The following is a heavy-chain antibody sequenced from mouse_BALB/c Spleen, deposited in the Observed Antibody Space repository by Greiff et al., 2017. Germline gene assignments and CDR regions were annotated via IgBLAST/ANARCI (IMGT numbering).Heavy chain of an antibody. Sequence: QVQLQQPGAELVKPGAPVKLSCKASGYTFTSYWMNWVKQRPGRGLEWIGRIDPSDSETHYNQKFKDKATLTVDKSSSTAYIQLSSLTSEDSAVYYCAREEVYYAMDYWGQGTSVTVSS. CDR1: GYTFTSYW. V-gene: IGHV1-69*02. CDR2: IDPSDSET. J-gene: IGHJ4*01. CDR3: AREEVYYAMDY.